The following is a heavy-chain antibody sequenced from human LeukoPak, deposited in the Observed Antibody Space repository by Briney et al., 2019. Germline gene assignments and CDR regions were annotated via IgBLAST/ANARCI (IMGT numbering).Heavy chain of an antibody. CDR2: IYYSGST. CDR3: ARQPREILTGYYRDFDY. J-gene: IGHJ4*02. Sequence: SETLSLTCTVSGGSVSSSSYYWGWIRQPPAKGLEWIGNIYYSGSTYYNPSLKSRVTISVDTSKNQFSLKLTSVTAADTAVYYCARQPREILTGYYRDFDYWGQGTLVTVSS. CDR1: GGSVSSSSYY. D-gene: IGHD3-9*01. V-gene: IGHV4-39*07.